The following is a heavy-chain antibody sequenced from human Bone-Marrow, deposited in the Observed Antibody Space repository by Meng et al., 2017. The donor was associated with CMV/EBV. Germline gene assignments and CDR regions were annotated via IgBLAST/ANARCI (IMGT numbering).Heavy chain of an antibody. D-gene: IGHD3-10*01. J-gene: IGHJ4*02. CDR2: ISGSGGGT. Sequence: MSWVRQAPGKGLEWVSAISGSGGGTYYADSVKGRFTISRDNSKNTLYLQMNSLRAEDTAVYYCAKASSKATTYYYGSGSYYNAIPVDYWGQGTLVTVSS. CDR3: AKASSKATTYYYGSGSYYNAIPVDY. V-gene: IGHV3-23*01.